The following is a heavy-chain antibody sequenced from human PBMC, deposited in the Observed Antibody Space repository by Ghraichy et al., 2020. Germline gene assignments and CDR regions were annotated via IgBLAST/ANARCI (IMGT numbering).Heavy chain of an antibody. CDR1: GFTFSSYS. J-gene: IGHJ6*02. D-gene: IGHD4-23*01. CDR2: ISSSSSYI. CDR3: ARDQEARGGGNLFYYYGMDV. V-gene: IGHV3-21*01. Sequence: GGSLRLSCAASGFTFSSYSMNWVRQAPGKGLEWVSSISSSSSYIYYADSVKGRFTISRDNAKNSLYLQMNSLRAEDTAVYYCARDQEARGGGNLFYYYGMDVWGQGTTVTVSS.